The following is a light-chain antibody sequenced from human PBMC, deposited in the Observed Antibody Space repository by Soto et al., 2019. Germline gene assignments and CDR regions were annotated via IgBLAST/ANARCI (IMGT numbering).Light chain of an antibody. CDR1: QSISSY. Sequence: SAWIGEGGKSTWRASQSISSYLNWHQQKPGKAPKLLIYAASSLQSGVPSRFSGSGSGTDFTLTISSLQPEYFATDLFQQSYRTPSWTVGQGTKVDIK. CDR3: QQSYRTPSWT. J-gene: IGKJ1*01. CDR2: AAS. V-gene: IGKV1-39*01.